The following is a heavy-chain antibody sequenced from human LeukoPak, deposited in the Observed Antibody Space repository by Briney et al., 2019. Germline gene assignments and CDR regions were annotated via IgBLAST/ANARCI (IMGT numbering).Heavy chain of an antibody. J-gene: IGHJ4*02. D-gene: IGHD3-22*01. CDR3: ARGDSSGYPDY. CDR2: IYHSGST. CDR1: GDSISSSDW. V-gene: IGHV4-4*02. Sequence: SETLSLTCAVSGDSISSSDWWSWVRQPPGKGLEWIGEIYHSGSTNYNPSLKSRVTISIDKSKNQFFLKLSSVTVADTAVYYCARGDSSGYPDYWGQGTLVTVSS.